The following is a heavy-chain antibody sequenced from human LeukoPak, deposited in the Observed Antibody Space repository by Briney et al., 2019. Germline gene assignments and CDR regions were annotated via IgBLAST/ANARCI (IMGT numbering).Heavy chain of an antibody. CDR3: ARSSMVDAASPGT. D-gene: IGHD2-15*01. J-gene: IGHJ5*02. Sequence: GASVKVSCKASGYTFTGYYIYWVRQAPGQGLEWMGRINPNSGVTNYAQKFQGRVTMTRDTSISTAYMDLSSLTYDDTAFYYCARSSMVDAASPGTWGQGTLVTVSS. V-gene: IGHV1-2*06. CDR1: GYTFTGYY. CDR2: INPNSGVT.